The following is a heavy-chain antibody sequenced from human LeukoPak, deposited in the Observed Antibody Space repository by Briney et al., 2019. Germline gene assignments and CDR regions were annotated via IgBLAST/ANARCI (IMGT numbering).Heavy chain of an antibody. CDR2: IYYSGST. J-gene: IGHJ4*02. V-gene: IGHV4-39*07. CDR3: AGVFISWYGSAPFDY. Sequence: SETLSLTCTVSGGSISSSSYYWGWIRQPPGKGLEWIGSIYYSGSTYYNPSLKSRVTISVDTSKNQFSLKLSSVTAADTAVYYCAGVFISWYGSAPFDYWGQGTLVTVSS. CDR1: GGSISSSSYY. D-gene: IGHD6-13*01.